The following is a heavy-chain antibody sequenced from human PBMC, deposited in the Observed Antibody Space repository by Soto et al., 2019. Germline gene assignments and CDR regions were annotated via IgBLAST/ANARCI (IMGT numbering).Heavy chain of an antibody. CDR1: VGSISSYY. CDR3: ARRYCSGGSCYPFDY. V-gene: IGHV4-59*08. CDR2: SYYSGST. Sequence: QVQLQESGPGLVKPSETLSLTCTVSVGSISSYYWSWIRQPPGKGLEWIGYSYYSGSTNYNPSLKSRVTRAVDTSKNQFSLKLSSVTASDTAVYYCARRYCSGGSCYPFDYWGQGPLVTVSS. D-gene: IGHD2-15*01. J-gene: IGHJ4*02.